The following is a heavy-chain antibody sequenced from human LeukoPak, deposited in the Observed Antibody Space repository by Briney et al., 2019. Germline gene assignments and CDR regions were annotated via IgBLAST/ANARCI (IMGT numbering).Heavy chain of an antibody. CDR1: GFTFSSYS. V-gene: IGHV3-48*04. Sequence: PGGSLRLSCAASGFTFSSYSMNWVRQAPGKGLEWVSYISSSGSTIYYADSVKGRFTISRDNAKNSLYLQMNSLRAEDTAVYYCVRETDSTLFDYWGQGTLVTVSS. J-gene: IGHJ4*02. D-gene: IGHD2-2*01. CDR3: VRETDSTLFDY. CDR2: ISSSGSTI.